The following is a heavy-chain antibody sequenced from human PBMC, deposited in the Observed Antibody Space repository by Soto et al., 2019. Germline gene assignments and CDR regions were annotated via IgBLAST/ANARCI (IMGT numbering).Heavy chain of an antibody. J-gene: IGHJ6*02. CDR3: ARVDILTVYGCMDV. Sequence: ASEPLSLKCPVAGGSISGSYSSWLRQHPGKGLEWIGYIYYSGSTYYSPSLKSRVTISVDTSKNQFSLKLSSVTAADTAVYYCARVDILTVYGCMDVWGQGTTVTVSS. CDR1: GGSISGSY. V-gene: IGHV4-59*06. CDR2: IYYSGST. D-gene: IGHD3-9*01.